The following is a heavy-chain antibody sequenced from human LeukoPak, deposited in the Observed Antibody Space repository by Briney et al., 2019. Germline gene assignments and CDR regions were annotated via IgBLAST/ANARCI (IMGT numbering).Heavy chain of an antibody. CDR1: GYTFTSHG. CDR2: ISAYDGNT. Sequence: ASVKVSFKGSGYTFTSHGISWVRQAPGQGLEWMGWISAYDGNTRYAQRVQGRVTMTTDTSTSTAYMELRSLRSDDTAVYYCARVARTGLGNDAFDIWGQGTMVTVSS. J-gene: IGHJ3*02. CDR3: ARVARTGLGNDAFDI. D-gene: IGHD7-27*01. V-gene: IGHV1-18*01.